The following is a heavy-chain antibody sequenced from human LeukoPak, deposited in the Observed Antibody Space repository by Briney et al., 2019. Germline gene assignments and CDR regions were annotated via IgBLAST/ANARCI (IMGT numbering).Heavy chain of an antibody. CDR3: TRAPGYCSGGSCYHYYYMDV. CDR2: ISSSSSYI. J-gene: IGHJ6*03. Sequence: GGSLRLSCAASGFTFSSNWMHWVRQVPGKGLVWVSSISSSSSYIYYADSVKGRFTISRDNAKNSLYLQMNSLRAEDTAVYYCTRAPGYCSGGSCYHYYYMDVWGKGTTVTVSS. CDR1: GFTFSSNW. V-gene: IGHV3-21*01. D-gene: IGHD2-15*01.